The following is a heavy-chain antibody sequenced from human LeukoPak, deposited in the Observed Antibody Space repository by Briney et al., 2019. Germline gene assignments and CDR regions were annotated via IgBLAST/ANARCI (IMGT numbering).Heavy chain of an antibody. D-gene: IGHD3-10*01. CDR1: GGSFSGYY. CDR3: ARVLTYGLHDAFDI. V-gene: IGHV4-34*01. J-gene: IGHJ3*02. Sequence: SSETLSLTCAVYGGSFSGYYWSWIRQPPGKGLEWIGEINHSGSTNYNPSLKSRVTISVDTSKNQFSLKLSSVTAADTAVYYCARVLTYGLHDAFDIWGQETMVTVSS. CDR2: INHSGST.